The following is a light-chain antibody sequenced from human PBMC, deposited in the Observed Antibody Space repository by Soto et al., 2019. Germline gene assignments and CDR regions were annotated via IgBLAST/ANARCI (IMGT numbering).Light chain of an antibody. CDR1: PGISNT. V-gene: IGKV1-27*01. J-gene: IGKJ1*01. CDR3: QKYDSAPLT. CDR2: GAS. Sequence: DIQMTQSPSSLSASVGDRVTITFRASPGISNTLAWYQQKPGNVPKLRIYGASTIQSGVPSRFSGRGSATDFTLTISSLQPDDVATSYCQKYDSAPLTFGQGIKVEFK.